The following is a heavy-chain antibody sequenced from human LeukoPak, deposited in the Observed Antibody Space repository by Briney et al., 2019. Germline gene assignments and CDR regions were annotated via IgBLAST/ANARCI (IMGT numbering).Heavy chain of an antibody. V-gene: IGHV3-23*01. CDR2: ISGSGRST. Sequence: GGSLRLSCAASRFTFSNYVMSWVRQAPGKGLECVSAISGSGRSTYYADSVKGRFTISRDNSKNTLYLQMNSPRAEGTAVYYCARVSGTIRIWPQPFGDGMDVWGQGTTVTVSS. D-gene: IGHD2/OR15-2a*01. J-gene: IGHJ6*02. CDR1: RFTFSNYV. CDR3: ARVSGTIRIWPQPFGDGMDV.